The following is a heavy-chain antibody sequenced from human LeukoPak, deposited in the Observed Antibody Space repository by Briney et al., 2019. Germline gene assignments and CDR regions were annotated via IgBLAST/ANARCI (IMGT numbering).Heavy chain of an antibody. CDR2: ISYDGSNK. V-gene: IGHV3-30*18. CDR3: AKDVESSGWIYYFDY. J-gene: IGHJ4*02. D-gene: IGHD6-19*01. Sequence: PGGSLRLSCAASGFTFSSYGMHWVRQAPGKGLEWVAVISYDGSNKYYADSVKGRFTISRDNSKNTLYLQMNSLRAEDTAVYYCAKDVESSGWIYYFDYWGQGTLVTVSS. CDR1: GFTFSSYG.